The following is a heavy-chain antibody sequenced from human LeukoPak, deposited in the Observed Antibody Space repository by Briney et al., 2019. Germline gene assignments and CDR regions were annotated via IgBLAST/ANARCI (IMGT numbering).Heavy chain of an antibody. CDR2: IDHDGSDK. J-gene: IGHJ4*02. V-gene: IGHV3-7*01. CDR3: ARHCSGGTCYSAFDY. CDR1: GFAXXNYE. D-gene: IGHD2-15*01. Sequence: SGFAXXNYEMNWVRQAPGKGLECVANIDHDGSDKYYVDSVKGRFTIYRDNAKNSLYLQMNSLRAADTAVYYCARHCSGGTCYSAFDYWGQGTLVTVSS.